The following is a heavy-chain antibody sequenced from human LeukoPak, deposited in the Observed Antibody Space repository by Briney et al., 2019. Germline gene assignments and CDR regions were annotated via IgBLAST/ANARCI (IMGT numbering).Heavy chain of an antibody. D-gene: IGHD3-22*01. CDR3: AKDVTESYYYDSSGYL. V-gene: IGHV3-23*01. CDR2: ISGSGGST. CDR1: GFTFSSYA. J-gene: IGHJ4*02. Sequence: TGGSLRLSCAASGFTFSSYAMSWVRQAPGKGLEWVSAISGSGGSTYDADSVKGRFTISRDNSKNTPYLQMNSLRAEDTAVYYCAKDVTESYYYDSSGYLWGQGTLVTVSS.